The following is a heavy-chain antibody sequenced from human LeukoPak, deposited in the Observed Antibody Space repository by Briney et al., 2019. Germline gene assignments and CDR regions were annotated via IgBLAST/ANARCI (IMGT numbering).Heavy chain of an antibody. Sequence: GASVKVSCKASGGAFSSYAISWVRQAPGQGLEWMGRIIPILGIANYAQKFQGRVTITADKSTSTAYMELSSLRSEDTAVYYCARARGGFLVGYSYGLCSWGQGTLVTVSS. D-gene: IGHD5-18*01. J-gene: IGHJ5*02. CDR1: GGAFSSYA. CDR2: IIPILGIA. CDR3: ARARGGFLVGYSYGLCS. V-gene: IGHV1-69*04.